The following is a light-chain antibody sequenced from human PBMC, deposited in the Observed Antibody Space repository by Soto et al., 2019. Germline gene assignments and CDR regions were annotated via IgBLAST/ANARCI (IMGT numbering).Light chain of an antibody. CDR1: QFLSSY. CDR3: HQRNQ. J-gene: IGKJ5*01. Sequence: EVVSTQSPVTLSLSPGERASLSCRASQFLSSYFAWYQQIPGQPPRLLIYESTNRAAGIPARFRGSRSGTDITLTISSVEPEDFAMYYGHQRNQFGQGTRLEI. CDR2: EST. V-gene: IGKV3-11*01.